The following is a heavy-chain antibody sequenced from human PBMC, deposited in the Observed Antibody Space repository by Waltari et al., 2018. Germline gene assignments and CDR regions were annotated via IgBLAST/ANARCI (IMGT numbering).Heavy chain of an antibody. CDR3: ARLGYYDSSGYYDY. D-gene: IGHD3-22*01. CDR1: GGSISSSNW. CDR2: IYHRGST. J-gene: IGHJ4*02. V-gene: IGHV4-4*02. Sequence: QVQLQESGPGLVKPSGTLSLTCAVSGGSISSSNWWSWVRQPPGKGLEWIGDIYHRGSTNYNPSLKSRVTISVDKSKNQFSLKLSSVTAADTAVYYCARLGYYDSSGYYDYWGQGTLVTVSS.